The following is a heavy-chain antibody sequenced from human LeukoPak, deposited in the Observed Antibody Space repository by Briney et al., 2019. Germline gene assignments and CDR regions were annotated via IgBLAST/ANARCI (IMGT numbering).Heavy chain of an antibody. CDR3: AQGYSSGWYPY. J-gene: IGHJ4*02. CDR1: GFTITDYG. Sequence: GGSLRLSCAVSGFTITDYGMSWVRQAPGKGLEWVSAISVSGDTKYYADSVKGRFIISRDSSRNTLYLQINSLRAEDTALYYCAQGYSSGWYPYWGQGTLVTVSS. D-gene: IGHD6-19*01. CDR2: ISVSGDTK. V-gene: IGHV3-23*01.